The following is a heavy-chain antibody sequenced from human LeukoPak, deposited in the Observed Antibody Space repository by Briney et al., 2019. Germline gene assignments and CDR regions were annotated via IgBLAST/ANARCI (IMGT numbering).Heavy chain of an antibody. CDR3: ARVGYGSGSTYYYYYYMDV. D-gene: IGHD3-10*01. Sequence: GESLRLSCAASGFTFRDYSMNWVRQAPGKGLEWISYISTSSSTIHYADSVKGRFTISRDNAKNSLYLQMNSLRAEDTAVYYCARVGYGSGSTYYYYYYMDVWGKGTTVTVSS. CDR1: GFTFRDYS. J-gene: IGHJ6*03. CDR2: ISTSSSTI. V-gene: IGHV3-48*04.